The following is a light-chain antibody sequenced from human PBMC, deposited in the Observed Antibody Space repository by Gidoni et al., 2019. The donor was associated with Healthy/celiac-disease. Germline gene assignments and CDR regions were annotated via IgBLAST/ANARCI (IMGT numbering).Light chain of an antibody. CDR2: QGS. J-gene: IGKJ4*01. V-gene: IGKV2-28*01. Sequence: IVMPLSLLSLPVTPREPASISCRSSQSLLHSNGYNYLDWYLQKPGQAPQLLIYQGSNRASGVPDRFSGSGSGTDFTLKISRVEAEDVGVYYCMQDLQTPLTFGGGTKVEIK. CDR3: MQDLQTPLT. CDR1: QSLLHSNGYNY.